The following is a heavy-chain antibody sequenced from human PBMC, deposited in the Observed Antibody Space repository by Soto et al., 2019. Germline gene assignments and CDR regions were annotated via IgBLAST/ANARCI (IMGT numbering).Heavy chain of an antibody. V-gene: IGHV4-61*08. CDR1: GGSISSGGCY. Sequence: SETLSLTCTVSGGSISSGGCYCSWNRQSPGEGLEWIGYIYYSGSTNYNPSLKSRVTMSVDTSKNQVSLKLSSVTAADTAVYYCARERIAAVWGQGTTVTVSS. CDR2: IYYSGST. D-gene: IGHD6-25*01. J-gene: IGHJ6*02. CDR3: ARERIAAV.